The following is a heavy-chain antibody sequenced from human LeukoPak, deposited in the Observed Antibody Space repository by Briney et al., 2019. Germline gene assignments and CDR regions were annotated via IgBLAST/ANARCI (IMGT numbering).Heavy chain of an antibody. CDR3: ARARPSMWIDY. CDR2: ISYDGSDK. Sequence: PGGSLRLSCAASGFTFSSYWMHWVRQAPGKGLEWVAVISYDGSDKFYADSVKGRFTISRDSSKNTLYLQMNSLRPEDTAVYYARARPSMWIDYWGQGTLVTVSS. CDR1: GFTFSSYW. J-gene: IGHJ4*02. D-gene: IGHD5-12*01. V-gene: IGHV3-30*03.